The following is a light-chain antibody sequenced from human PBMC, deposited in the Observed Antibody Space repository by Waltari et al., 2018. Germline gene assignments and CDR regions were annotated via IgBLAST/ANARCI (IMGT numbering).Light chain of an antibody. Sequence: SYVLTQPPSVSVAPGKTASITCGGNNIQSNSVHWYQQKPGQAPILVISYDSDRPSGIPERFSGSNSGNTATLTISRVEAGDEADYYCQVWDANTDPGVFGTGTEVTVL. CDR1: NIQSNS. CDR2: YDS. J-gene: IGLJ1*01. V-gene: IGLV3-21*04. CDR3: QVWDANTDPGV.